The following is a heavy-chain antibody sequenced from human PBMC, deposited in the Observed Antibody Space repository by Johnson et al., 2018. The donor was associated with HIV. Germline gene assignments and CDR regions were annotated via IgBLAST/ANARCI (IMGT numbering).Heavy chain of an antibody. CDR2: IYSGGST. CDR1: GLSVSSNY. CDR3: AREVGEDDYYGSGGDAFDL. D-gene: IGHD3-10*01. J-gene: IGHJ3*01. Sequence: VQLVESGGGLIQPGGSLRLACAASGLSVSSNYMSWVRQAPGKGLEWVSVIYSGGSTYYADSVKGRFTISRDNSKNTLYLQVNSLRAEDTAVYYCAREVGEDDYYGSGGDAFDLWGQGTMVTVSS. V-gene: IGHV3-66*03.